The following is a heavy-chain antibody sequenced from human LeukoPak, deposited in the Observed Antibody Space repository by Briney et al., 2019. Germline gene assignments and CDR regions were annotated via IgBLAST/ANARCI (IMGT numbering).Heavy chain of an antibody. V-gene: IGHV3-30*04. D-gene: IGHD4-23*01. CDR2: ISYDGSNE. CDR1: GFTFSSYA. CDR3: ARDSATVEYYFDY. Sequence: PGGSLRLSCAASGFTFSSYAMHWVRQAPGKGLEWVAVISYDGSNEYYADSVKGRFTISRDNSKNTLYLQMNSLRAEDTAVYYCARDSATVEYYFDYWGQGTLVTVSS. J-gene: IGHJ4*02.